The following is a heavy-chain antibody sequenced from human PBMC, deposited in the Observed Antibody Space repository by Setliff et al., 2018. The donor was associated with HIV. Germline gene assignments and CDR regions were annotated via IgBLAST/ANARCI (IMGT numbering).Heavy chain of an antibody. D-gene: IGHD6-19*01. Sequence: SVKVSCKASGYTFSNYYIHWIRQAPGQGLEWMGGIIPVFGKVEYAQRFQGRVKITADESTSTAYMEMSSLRSEDMAIYYCARSDSGWPHYQYHHMDVWGKGTTVTVSS. V-gene: IGHV1-69*13. CDR2: IIPVFGKV. CDR3: ARSDSGWPHYQYHHMDV. J-gene: IGHJ6*04. CDR1: GYTFSNYY.